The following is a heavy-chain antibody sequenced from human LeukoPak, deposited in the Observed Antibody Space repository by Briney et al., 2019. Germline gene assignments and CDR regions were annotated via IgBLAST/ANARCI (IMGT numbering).Heavy chain of an antibody. D-gene: IGHD3-22*01. CDR2: IYSGGST. J-gene: IGHJ4*02. Sequence: PGGSLRLSCAASGFTVSSNYMSWVREAPGKGLGWVSVIYSGGSTYYADSVKGRFTISRDNSKNTLYLQMNSLRAEDTAVYYCAREGYYDSSGYYYDYWGQGTLVTVSS. CDR1: GFTVSSNY. V-gene: IGHV3-66*01. CDR3: AREGYYDSSGYYYDY.